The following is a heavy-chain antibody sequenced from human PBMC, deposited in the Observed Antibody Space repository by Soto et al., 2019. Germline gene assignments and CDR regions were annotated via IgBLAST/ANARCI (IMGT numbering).Heavy chain of an antibody. Sequence: GGSLRLSFAASGFTFSSYAMHWVRQAPGKGLEWVAVISSDGSNKYYADSVKGRFTISRDNSKNTLYLQMKSLRAEDTAVYYCARVRDQLLFYYYYGMDVWGQGTTVTVSS. CDR3: ARVRDQLLFYYYYGMDV. CDR1: GFTFSSYA. CDR2: ISSDGSNK. J-gene: IGHJ6*02. D-gene: IGHD2-2*01. V-gene: IGHV3-30-3*01.